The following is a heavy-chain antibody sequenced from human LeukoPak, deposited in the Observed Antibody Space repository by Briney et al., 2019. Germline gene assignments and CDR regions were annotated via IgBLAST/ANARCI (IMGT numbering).Heavy chain of an antibody. J-gene: IGHJ4*02. D-gene: IGHD5-18*01. CDR2: ISSSSSYI. V-gene: IGHV3-21*01. Sequence: PGGSLRLSCAAAGFTFSSYSMNWVRQAPGKGLEWVSSISSSSSYIYYADSVKGRFTISRDNAKNSLYLQMNSLRAEDTAVYYCAREGYSYGLFDYWGQGTLVTVSS. CDR3: AREGYSYGLFDY. CDR1: GFTFSSYS.